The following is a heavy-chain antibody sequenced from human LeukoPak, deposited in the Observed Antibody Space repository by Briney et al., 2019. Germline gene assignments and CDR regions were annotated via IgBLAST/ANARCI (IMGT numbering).Heavy chain of an antibody. CDR1: GYTFTSYD. CDR2: MNPNSGNT. V-gene: IGHV1-8*01. J-gene: IGHJ2*01. Sequence: ASVKVSCKASGYTFTSYDINWVRQDTGQGLEWMGWMNPNSGNTGYAQKFQGRVTMTRNTSISTAYMELSSLRSEDTAVYYCAREAPINWYFDLWGRGTLVTVSS. CDR3: AREAPINWYFDL.